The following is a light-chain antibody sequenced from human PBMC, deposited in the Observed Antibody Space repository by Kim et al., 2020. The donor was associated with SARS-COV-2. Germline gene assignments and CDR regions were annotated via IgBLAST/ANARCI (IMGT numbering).Light chain of an antibody. V-gene: IGKV3-20*01. Sequence: EIVLTQSPGTLSLSPGERATLPCRASQSVRNSYFAWYQQKPGQAPRLLIYGASSRATSIPDRFSGSGSGTDFTLTISRLEPEDFAVCYCQQYGSSPYTFWHGAKLE. J-gene: IGKJ2*01. CDR2: GAS. CDR3: QQYGSSPYT. CDR1: QSVRNSY.